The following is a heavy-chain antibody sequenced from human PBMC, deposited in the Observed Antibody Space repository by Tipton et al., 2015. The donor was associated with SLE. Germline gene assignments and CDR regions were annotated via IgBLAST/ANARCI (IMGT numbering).Heavy chain of an antibody. CDR1: GGSISSRNW. Sequence: SLRLSCAVYGGSISSRNWWSWIRQPPGKGLEWIGEIDHSGTTKYNPSLKSRLTISVDTSKSHFSLKLTSVTAADTAIYYCARGSRWFDDFWSGYPLGNWFDPWGQGTLVTVSS. V-gene: IGHV4-4*02. CDR3: ARGSRWFDDFWSGYPLGNWFDP. J-gene: IGHJ5*02. CDR2: IDHSGTT. D-gene: IGHD3-3*01.